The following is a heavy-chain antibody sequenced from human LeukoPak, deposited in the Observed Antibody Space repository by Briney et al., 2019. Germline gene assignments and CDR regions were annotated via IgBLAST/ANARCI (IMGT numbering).Heavy chain of an antibody. Sequence: ASVKVSCKASGYTFTSYAMNWVRQAPGQGLKWMGWINTNTGNPTYAQGFTGRFVFSLDTSVSTAYLQISSLKAEDTAVYYCAIRAPWILDAFDIWGQGTMVTVSS. V-gene: IGHV7-4-1*02. J-gene: IGHJ3*02. CDR2: INTNTGNP. CDR3: AIRAPWILDAFDI. CDR1: GYTFTSYA. D-gene: IGHD5-18*01.